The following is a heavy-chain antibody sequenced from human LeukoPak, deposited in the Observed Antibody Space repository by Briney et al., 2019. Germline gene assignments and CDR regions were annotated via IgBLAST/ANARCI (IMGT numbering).Heavy chain of an antibody. V-gene: IGHV1-46*03. Sequence: ASVKVSCKASGYTFTSYYMHWGRQSPGPGLEWMGIINPSGGSTSYAQKFQGRVTMTSDTSTSTVYMELSSLRAEDTAVYYCARERRMATISFDYWGQGTLVTVSS. CDR2: INPSGGST. CDR3: ARERRMATISFDY. J-gene: IGHJ4*02. D-gene: IGHD5-24*01. CDR1: GYTFTSYY.